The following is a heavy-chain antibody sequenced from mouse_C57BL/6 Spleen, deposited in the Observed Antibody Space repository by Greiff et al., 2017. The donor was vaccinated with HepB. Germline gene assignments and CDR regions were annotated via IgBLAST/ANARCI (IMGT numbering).Heavy chain of an antibody. CDR2: ISDGGSYT. V-gene: IGHV5-4*01. D-gene: IGHD1-1*01. J-gene: IGHJ1*03. Sequence: EVHLVESGGGLVKPGGSLKLSCAVSGFTFSSYAMSWVRQTPEKRLEWVATISDGGSYTYYPDNVKGRFTISRDNAKNNLYLQMSHLKSEDTAMYYCARERGYGSSPWYFDVWGTGTTVTVSS. CDR3: ARERGYGSSPWYFDV. CDR1: GFTFSSYA.